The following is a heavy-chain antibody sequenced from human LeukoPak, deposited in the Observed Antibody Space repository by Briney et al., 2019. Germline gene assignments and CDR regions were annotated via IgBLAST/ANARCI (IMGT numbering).Heavy chain of an antibody. CDR3: ARDEYSGSYTTERPFDY. CDR2: ISSSSSYI. V-gene: IGHV3-21*01. Sequence: GGSLRLSCAASGFTFSSYSVNWVRQAPGKGLEWVSSISSSSSYIYYADSVKGRFTISRDNAKNSLYLQMNSLRAEDTAVCYCARDEYSGSYTTERPFDYWGQGTLVTVSS. CDR1: GFTFSSYS. J-gene: IGHJ4*02. D-gene: IGHD1-26*01.